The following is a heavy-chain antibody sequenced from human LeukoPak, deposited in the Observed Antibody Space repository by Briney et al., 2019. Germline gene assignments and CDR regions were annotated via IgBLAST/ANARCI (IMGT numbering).Heavy chain of an antibody. D-gene: IGHD3-3*01. V-gene: IGHV3-23*01. CDR2: ISGSGGST. Sequence: PGGSLRLSWAASGFTFSSYAMSWVSQAPGKGLEWVSAISGSGGSTYYADSVKGRFTISRDNSKNTLYLQMNSLGAEDTAVYYCAKSTYYDFWSGYCDFDYWGQGTLVTVSS. J-gene: IGHJ4*02. CDR1: GFTFSSYA. CDR3: AKSTYYDFWSGYCDFDY.